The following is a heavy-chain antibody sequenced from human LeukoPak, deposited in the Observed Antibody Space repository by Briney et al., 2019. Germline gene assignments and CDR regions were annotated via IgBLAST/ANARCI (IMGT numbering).Heavy chain of an antibody. Sequence: GGSLRLSCAASGFTFSSYSMNWVRQAPGKGLEWVSYISSSSSTIYYADSVKGRFTISRDNSKNTLYLQMNSLRAEDTAVYYCAKDPRGLLWFGEFFDYWGQGTLVTVSS. CDR1: GFTFSSYS. CDR2: ISSSSSTI. D-gene: IGHD3-10*01. CDR3: AKDPRGLLWFGEFFDY. V-gene: IGHV3-48*01. J-gene: IGHJ4*02.